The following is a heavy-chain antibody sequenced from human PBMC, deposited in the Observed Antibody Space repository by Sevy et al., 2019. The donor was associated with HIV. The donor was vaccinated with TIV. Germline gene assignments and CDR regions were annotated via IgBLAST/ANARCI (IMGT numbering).Heavy chain of an antibody. CDR3: ARGGHYYGSGSYFPFDN. Sequence: SETLSLTCTVSGDSISSTSYYWGWIRQTPGKGLEWIGSFNHRGSTYYNPSLRSRVTMSVDTSKNQFSLKLNSVTPAATAVYYCARGGHYYGSGSYFPFDNWGHGTLVTVSS. D-gene: IGHD3-10*01. J-gene: IGHJ4*01. CDR1: GDSISSTSYY. V-gene: IGHV4-39*01. CDR2: FNHRGST.